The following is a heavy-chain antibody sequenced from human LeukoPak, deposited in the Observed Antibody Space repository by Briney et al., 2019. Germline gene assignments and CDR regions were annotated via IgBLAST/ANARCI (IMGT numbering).Heavy chain of an antibody. CDR2: ISYDGSNK. Sequence: PGRSLRLSCAASGFTFSSYAMHWVRQAPGKGLEWVAVISYDGSNKYYADSVKGRFTISRDNSKNTLYLQMNSLRAEDTAVYYCAKDLRPTRHPDWYFDLWGRGTLVTVSS. J-gene: IGHJ2*01. CDR3: AKDLRPTRHPDWYFDL. V-gene: IGHV3-30*04. CDR1: GFTFSSYA.